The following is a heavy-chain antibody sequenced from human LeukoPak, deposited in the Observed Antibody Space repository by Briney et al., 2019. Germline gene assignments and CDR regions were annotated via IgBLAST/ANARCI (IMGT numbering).Heavy chain of an antibody. CDR2: ISYDGNNK. Sequence: GRSLRLSCAASGFTFSSYAMHWVRQAPGKGLEWVAVISYDGNNKYYADSVKGRFIISRDNSKNTLYLQMNSLRPEDTTVYYCAREPKGGFSYGWGAFDIWGQGTMVTVSS. D-gene: IGHD5-18*01. V-gene: IGHV3-30-3*01. J-gene: IGHJ3*02. CDR3: AREPKGGFSYGWGAFDI. CDR1: GFTFSSYA.